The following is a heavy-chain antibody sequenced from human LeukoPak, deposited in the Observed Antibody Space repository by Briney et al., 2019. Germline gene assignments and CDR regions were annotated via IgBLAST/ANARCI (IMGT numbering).Heavy chain of an antibody. J-gene: IGHJ4*02. CDR3: ARDSTHCSSTSCYFHY. Sequence: GGSLRLSCAASGFTFRSYEMIWVRQAPGKGLEWVSYISSSGSTIYYADSVKGRFTISRDNAKNSLYLQMNSLRAEDTAVYYCARDSTHCSSTSCYFHYWGQGTLVTVSS. CDR2: ISSSGSTI. CDR1: GFTFRSYE. D-gene: IGHD2-2*01. V-gene: IGHV3-48*03.